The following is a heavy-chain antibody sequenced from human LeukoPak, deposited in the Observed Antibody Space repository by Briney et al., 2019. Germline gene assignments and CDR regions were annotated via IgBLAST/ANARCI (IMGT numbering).Heavy chain of an antibody. D-gene: IGHD6-6*01. CDR3: ARGDSSSLGDY. V-gene: IGHV3-30-3*01. Sequence: PGRSLRLSCAASGFTFSSYAMHWARQAPGKGLEWVAVISYDGSNKYYADSVKGRFTISRDNSKNTLYLQMNSLRAEDTAVYYCARGDSSSLGDYWGQGTLVTVSS. CDR1: GFTFSSYA. CDR2: ISYDGSNK. J-gene: IGHJ4*02.